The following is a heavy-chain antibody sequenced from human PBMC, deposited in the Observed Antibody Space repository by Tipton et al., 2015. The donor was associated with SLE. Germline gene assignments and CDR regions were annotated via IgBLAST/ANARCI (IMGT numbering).Heavy chain of an antibody. J-gene: IGHJ2*01. D-gene: IGHD3-3*01. CDR1: GFTFSSYG. Sequence: SLRLSCAASGFTFSSYGMHWVRQAPGKGLEWVAIIWYDGNNKFYADSIKGRFTISRDNSKNTLYLQMNSLRAEDTAVYYCARDQRLTIFGVVIVNWYFDLWGLGTLVTVSS. CDR3: ARDQRLTIFGVVIVNWYFDL. CDR2: IWYDGNNK. V-gene: IGHV3-33*01.